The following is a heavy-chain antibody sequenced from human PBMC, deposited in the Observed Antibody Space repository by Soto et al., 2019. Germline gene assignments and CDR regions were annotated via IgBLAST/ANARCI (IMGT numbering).Heavy chain of an antibody. D-gene: IGHD3-10*01. CDR2: MSYTGNT. Sequence: SETLSLTCTVSGGAISGYFCNLSRQPPGKGLEWIGYMSYTGNTNYNPSLTSRVSISVDTSKNQFSLNLNSVTAADTAVYYCARADTTIVPLAQWGQGTLVTVSS. V-gene: IGHV4-59*01. CDR3: ARADTTIVPLAQ. J-gene: IGHJ4*02. CDR1: GGAISGYF.